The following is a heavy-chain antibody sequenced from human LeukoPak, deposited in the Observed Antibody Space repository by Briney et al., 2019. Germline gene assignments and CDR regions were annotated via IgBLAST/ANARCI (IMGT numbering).Heavy chain of an antibody. CDR3: ARVRDRIQLWPKNKDSYCYMDV. D-gene: IGHD5-18*01. Sequence: SETLSLTCTVSGGSISSSTYYWGWIRQSPGKGLEWIGSIYYSGSTYYNPSLKSRVTISLDMSKNQFSLKLSSVTAADTAVYYCARVRDRIQLWPKNKDSYCYMDVWGKGTTVTVSS. J-gene: IGHJ6*03. CDR1: GGSISSSTYY. V-gene: IGHV4-39*07. CDR2: IYYSGST.